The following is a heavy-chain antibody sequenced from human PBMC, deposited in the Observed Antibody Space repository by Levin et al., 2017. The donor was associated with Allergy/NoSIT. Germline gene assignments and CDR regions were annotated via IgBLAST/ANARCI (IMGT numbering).Heavy chain of an antibody. CDR2: ISSSSSYT. V-gene: IGHV3-11*06. Sequence: GGSLRLSCAASGFTFSDYYMSWIRQAPGKGLEWVSYISSSSSYTNYADSVKGRFTISRDNAKNSLYLQMNSLRAEDTAVYYCARGAREGRIWGNIVVVPAAPDYYYYYMDVWGKGTTVTVSS. CDR1: GFTFSDYY. J-gene: IGHJ6*03. CDR3: ARGAREGRIWGNIVVVPAAPDYYYYYMDV. D-gene: IGHD2-2*01.